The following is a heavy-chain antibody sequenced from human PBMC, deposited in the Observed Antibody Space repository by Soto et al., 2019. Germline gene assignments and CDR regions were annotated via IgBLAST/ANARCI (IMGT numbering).Heavy chain of an antibody. J-gene: IGHJ3*02. D-gene: IGHD3-22*01. CDR2: ISRSGSSI. CDR3: ARDLSRTTMIVVVTPGAFDI. CDR1: GFTFSTYE. Sequence: HPGGSLRLSCAASGFTFSTYEMNWVRQAPGKGLEWVSYISRSGSSIYYADSVKGRFTFSRDNAKKTLYLEMNSLRAEDTAVYYCARDLSRTTMIVVVTPGAFDIWGQGTMVTVS. V-gene: IGHV3-48*03.